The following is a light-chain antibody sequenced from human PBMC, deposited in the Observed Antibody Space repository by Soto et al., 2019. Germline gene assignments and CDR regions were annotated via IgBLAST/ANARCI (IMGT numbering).Light chain of an antibody. CDR2: WAS. J-gene: IGKJ1*01. CDR3: QQYYSTPGT. CDR1: QSVLYNSNNKNF. Sequence: DIVMTQSPNSLAVSLGERATINCKSSQSVLYNSNNKNFLTWYQQKPGQPPKLLIYWASTRESGVPDRFSGSGSGTDFTLTISSLQAEDVAVYYCQQYYSTPGTVGQGTKVEIK. V-gene: IGKV4-1*01.